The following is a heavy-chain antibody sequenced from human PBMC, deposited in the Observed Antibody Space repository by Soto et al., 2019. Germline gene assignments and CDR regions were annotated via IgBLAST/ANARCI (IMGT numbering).Heavy chain of an antibody. Sequence: GGSLRLSCAASGFTFSSYGMHWVRQAPDKGLEWVAVIWYDGSNKYYADSVKGRFTISRDNSKNTLYLQMNSLRAEDTAVYYCARVQGAKYYGDPDYWGQGTLVTVSS. J-gene: IGHJ4*02. V-gene: IGHV3-33*01. CDR3: ARVQGAKYYGDPDY. D-gene: IGHD4-17*01. CDR1: GFTFSSYG. CDR2: IWYDGSNK.